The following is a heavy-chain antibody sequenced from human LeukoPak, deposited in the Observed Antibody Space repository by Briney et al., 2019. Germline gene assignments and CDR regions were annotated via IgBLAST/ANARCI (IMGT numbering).Heavy chain of an antibody. Sequence: PGGSLRLSCAASGFTFSNAWMNWVRQAPGKGLEWVGRIKSKTDGGTTDYAAPVKGRFTISRDDSKNTLYLQMNGLKTEDTAVYYCTTAPEYYDFWSGYSDFDYWGQGTLVTVSS. D-gene: IGHD3-3*01. CDR1: GFTFSNAW. CDR2: IKSKTDGGTT. J-gene: IGHJ4*02. CDR3: TTAPEYYDFWSGYSDFDY. V-gene: IGHV3-15*07.